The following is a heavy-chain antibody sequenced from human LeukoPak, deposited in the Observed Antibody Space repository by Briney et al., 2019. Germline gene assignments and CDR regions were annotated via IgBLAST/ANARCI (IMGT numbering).Heavy chain of an antibody. Sequence: GGSLRLSCAASGFTFSSYAMSWVRQAPGKGLEWVSAISGNGGSTYYADSVKGRFTISRDNSKNTLYLQMNSLRAEDTAVYYCAKDYYDSSGYYPNPNDAFDIWGQGTMVTVSS. D-gene: IGHD3-22*01. V-gene: IGHV3-23*01. CDR3: AKDYYDSSGYYPNPNDAFDI. J-gene: IGHJ3*02. CDR2: ISGNGGST. CDR1: GFTFSSYA.